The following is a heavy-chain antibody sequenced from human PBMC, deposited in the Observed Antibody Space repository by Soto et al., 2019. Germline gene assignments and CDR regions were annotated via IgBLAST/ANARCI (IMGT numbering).Heavy chain of an antibody. CDR3: AGGGGSYTTGWYNDY. J-gene: IGHJ4*02. CDR2: IWNSGTT. V-gene: IGHV4-4*09. Sequence: QVQLQESGPGLVKPSETMSLTCTVSGVSISNSYCSWVRQPPGKKLEWIGHIWNSGTTDYNPSLRGRVTMSGDTSRNQVSLRLSAVTATDTAVYYCAGGGGSYTTGWYNDYWGQGTLVTVSS. D-gene: IGHD6-19*01. CDR1: GVSISNSY.